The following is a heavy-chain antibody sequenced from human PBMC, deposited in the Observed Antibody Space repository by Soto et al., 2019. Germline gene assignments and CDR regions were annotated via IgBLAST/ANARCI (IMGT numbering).Heavy chain of an antibody. CDR1: GFTFSSYA. V-gene: IGHV3-23*01. Sequence: GSLRLSCAASGFTFSSYAMSWVRQAPGKGLEWVSAISGSGGSTYYADSVKGRFTISRDNSKNTLYLQMNSLRAEDTAVYYCAKDLGRVTKGPYYFDYWGQGTLVTSPQ. CDR2: ISGSGGST. J-gene: IGHJ4*02. D-gene: IGHD4-17*01. CDR3: AKDLGRVTKGPYYFDY.